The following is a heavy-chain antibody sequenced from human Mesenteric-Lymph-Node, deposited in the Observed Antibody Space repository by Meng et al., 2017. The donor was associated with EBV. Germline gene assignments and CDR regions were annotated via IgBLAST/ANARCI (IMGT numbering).Heavy chain of an antibody. D-gene: IGHD3-22*01. Sequence: LPGSGHELWNPSRYLSLPSHVSGGCLSRNDYYWGWIRQPPGKGLDWIGYFYYTGSNSYNPSIKSRVTISVEPSKTQFSLKLSSVTAADTAVYFCARSISSGYSSWFDPWGQGTLVTVSS. V-gene: IGHV4-39*07. CDR1: GGCLSRNDYY. CDR3: ARSISSGYSSWFDP. CDR2: FYYTGSN. J-gene: IGHJ5*02.